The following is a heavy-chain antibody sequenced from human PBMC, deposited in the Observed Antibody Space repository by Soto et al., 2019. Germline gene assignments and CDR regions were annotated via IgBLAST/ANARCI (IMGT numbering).Heavy chain of an antibody. CDR2: ISAYNGNT. D-gene: IGHD3-9*01. Sequence: ASVKVSCKASGYTFTSYGISWVRQAPGQGLEWMGWISAYNGNTNYAQKLQGRVTMTTDTSTSTAYMELRSLRSDDTAVYYYARDSAHYDILTGPRTEDAFDIWGQGTMVTVSS. J-gene: IGHJ3*02. CDR3: ARDSAHYDILTGPRTEDAFDI. V-gene: IGHV1-18*04. CDR1: GYTFTSYG.